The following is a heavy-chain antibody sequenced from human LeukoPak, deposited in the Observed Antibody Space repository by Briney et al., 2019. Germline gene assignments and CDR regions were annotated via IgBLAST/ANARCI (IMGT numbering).Heavy chain of an antibody. CDR1: GVSISSYY. V-gene: IGHV4-59*08. D-gene: IGHD2-15*01. CDR2: IYYTGST. Sequence: PSETLSLTCTVSGVSISSYYWSWVRQPPGKGLEWIGYIYYTGSTSYSPSLKSRVTISVDTSKNQFSLKLSSVTAADTAVYYCATRYCSGGSCYFDPWGQGTLVTVSS. CDR3: ATRYCSGGSCYFDP. J-gene: IGHJ5*02.